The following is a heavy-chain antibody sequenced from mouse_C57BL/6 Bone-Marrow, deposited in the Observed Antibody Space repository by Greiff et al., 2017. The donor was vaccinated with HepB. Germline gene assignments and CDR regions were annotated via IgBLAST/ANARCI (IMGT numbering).Heavy chain of an antibody. CDR1: GYTFTSYG. CDR3: ARKTMIHFDY. D-gene: IGHD2-4*01. V-gene: IGHV1-81*01. J-gene: IGHJ2*01. Sequence: QVQLKQSGAELARPGASVKLSCKASGYTFTSYGISWVKQRTGQGLEWIGEIYPRSGNTYYNEKFKGKATLTADKSSSTAYMELRSLTSEDSAVYFCARKTMIHFDYWGQGTTLTVSS. CDR2: IYPRSGNT.